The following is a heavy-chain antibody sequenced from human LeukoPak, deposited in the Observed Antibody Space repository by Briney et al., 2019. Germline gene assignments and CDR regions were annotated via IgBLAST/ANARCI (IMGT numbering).Heavy chain of an antibody. D-gene: IGHD3-10*01. V-gene: IGHV3-66*02. Sequence: GGSLRLPCAASGFSVSSNYMTWVRQAPGKGLEWVSVIHSGGRAYYADSVKGRLTTSRDNSKNTLDLQMNSLSVEDTAVYYCVGVETITMVRGASGDVWGKGTTVTVSS. CDR3: VGVETITMVRGASGDV. CDR2: IHSGGRA. CDR1: GFSVSSNY. J-gene: IGHJ6*04.